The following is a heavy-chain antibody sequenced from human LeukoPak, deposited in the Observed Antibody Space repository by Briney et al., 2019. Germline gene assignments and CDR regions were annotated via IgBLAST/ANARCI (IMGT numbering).Heavy chain of an antibody. CDR3: ARDSRYDILTGYYGY. Sequence: GASVKVSCKASGYTFTGYYMHWVRQAPGQGLEWMGWINPNSGGTNYAQKFQGRVTMTRDTSISTAYVELSRLRSDDTAVYYCARDSRYDILTGYYGYWGQGTLVTVSS. CDR1: GYTFTGYY. J-gene: IGHJ4*02. V-gene: IGHV1-2*02. CDR2: INPNSGGT. D-gene: IGHD3-9*01.